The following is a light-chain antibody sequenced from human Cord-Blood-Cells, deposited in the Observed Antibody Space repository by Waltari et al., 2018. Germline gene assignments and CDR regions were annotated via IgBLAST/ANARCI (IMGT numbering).Light chain of an antibody. CDR1: QSISSY. CDR3: QQSYSTPHT. V-gene: IGKV1-39*01. J-gene: IGKJ2*01. CDR2: AAS. Sequence: DIQMTQSPSSLSASVGDRVTITCRESQSISSYLNWYQQKPGKAPKLLIYAASSLQSGVPSRFSGSGSGTDFTLTISSLQPEDFVTYYCQQSYSTPHTCGQGTKLEIK.